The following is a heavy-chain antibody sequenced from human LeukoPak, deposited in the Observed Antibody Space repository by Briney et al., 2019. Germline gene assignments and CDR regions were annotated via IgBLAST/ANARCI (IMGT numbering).Heavy chain of an antibody. CDR2: IYYSGST. V-gene: IGHV4-59*01. Sequence: SETLSLTCTVSGGSISSYYWSWIRQPPGEGLEWIGYIYYSGSTNYNPSLKSRVTISVDTSKNQFSLKLSSVTAADTAVYYCARERPNYYDSSGYYSKNYYYYMDVWGKGTTVTVSS. CDR1: GGSISSYY. CDR3: ARERPNYYDSSGYYSKNYYYYMDV. J-gene: IGHJ6*03. D-gene: IGHD3-22*01.